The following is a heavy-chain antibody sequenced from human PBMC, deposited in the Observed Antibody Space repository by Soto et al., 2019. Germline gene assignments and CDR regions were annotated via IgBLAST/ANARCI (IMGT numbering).Heavy chain of an antibody. CDR1: GYTSTSYA. V-gene: IGHV1-3*01. Sequence: GASEKVSCKASGYTSTSYAMHWVRQAPGQRLEWMGRIIAVCGIAKYAQKFQGRVTITADKSTSTAYMELSSLRSEDTAVYYCARAIAAAGTPLDYWGQGTLVTVSS. CDR2: IIAVCGIA. J-gene: IGHJ4*02. D-gene: IGHD6-13*01. CDR3: ARAIAAAGTPLDY.